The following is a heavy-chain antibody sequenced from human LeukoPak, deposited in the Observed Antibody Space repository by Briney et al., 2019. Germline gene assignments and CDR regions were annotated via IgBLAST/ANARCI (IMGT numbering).Heavy chain of an antibody. CDR1: GGSISNYY. CDR3: ARGYCSGDSCYYFDY. Sequence: SETLSLTCTVSGGSISNYYWNWIRQPPGKGLEWIGYMYYSGSTNYNPSLKSRVTISVDASKNQFSLELTSVTAADTGVYYCARGYCSGDSCYYFDYWGQGTLVTVSS. J-gene: IGHJ4*02. V-gene: IGHV4-59*01. D-gene: IGHD2-15*01. CDR2: MYYSGST.